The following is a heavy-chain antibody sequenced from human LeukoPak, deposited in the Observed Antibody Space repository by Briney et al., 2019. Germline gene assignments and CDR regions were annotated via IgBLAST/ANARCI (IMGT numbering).Heavy chain of an antibody. CDR1: GYTFTAYY. Sequence: ASVKVSCKASGYTFTAYYIHWVRQAPGRGLEWMGWINPNSGDTKYAQKFQGRVTMTRDTSISTAYMELTRLRSDDTAVYYCAREPIVVAGYYYGMDVWGQGTTVTVSS. CDR3: AREPIVVAGYYYGMDV. CDR2: INPNSGDT. D-gene: IGHD3-22*01. J-gene: IGHJ6*02. V-gene: IGHV1-2*02.